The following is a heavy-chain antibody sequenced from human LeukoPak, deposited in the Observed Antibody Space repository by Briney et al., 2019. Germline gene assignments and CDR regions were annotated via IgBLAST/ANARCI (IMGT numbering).Heavy chain of an antibody. J-gene: IGHJ4*02. CDR2: ISSSGSTI. D-gene: IGHD5-18*01. V-gene: IGHV3-48*03. CDR1: GFTFRSYE. CDR3: AREGNSYGYPFDY. Sequence: GGSLRLSCAASGFTFRSYEMNWVRQAPGKGLEWVAYISSSGSTIYYGDSVKGRFTISRDNARSSLYLQMNSLRVEDTAVYYCAREGNSYGYPFDYWGQGTLVTVSS.